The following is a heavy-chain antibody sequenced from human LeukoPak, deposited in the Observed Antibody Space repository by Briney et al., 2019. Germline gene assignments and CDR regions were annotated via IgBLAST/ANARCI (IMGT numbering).Heavy chain of an antibody. D-gene: IGHD4-17*01. CDR1: GFTFSSHW. J-gene: IGHJ6*02. Sequence: GGSLRLSCAASGFTFSSHWMHWVRQAPGKGLVWVSLINTDGSSTSYADSVKGRFTISRDNAKNTLYLQMNSLRAEDTAVYYCAREPSLYGDYFYYYYGMDVWGQGTTVTVSS. V-gene: IGHV3-74*01. CDR2: INTDGSST. CDR3: AREPSLYGDYFYYYYGMDV.